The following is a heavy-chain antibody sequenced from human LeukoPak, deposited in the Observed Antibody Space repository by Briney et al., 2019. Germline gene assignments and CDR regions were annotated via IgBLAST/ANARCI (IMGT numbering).Heavy chain of an antibody. CDR1: GYTFTGYY. D-gene: IGHD5-24*01. Sequence: ASVKVSCKASGYTFTGYYMHWVRQAPGQGLEWMGWINPNSGGTNYAQKFQGRVTMTRDTSISTAYMELSRLRPDDTAVYYCAMLLEMATINDYWGQGTLVTVSS. CDR2: INPNSGGT. J-gene: IGHJ4*02. CDR3: AMLLEMATINDY. V-gene: IGHV1-2*02.